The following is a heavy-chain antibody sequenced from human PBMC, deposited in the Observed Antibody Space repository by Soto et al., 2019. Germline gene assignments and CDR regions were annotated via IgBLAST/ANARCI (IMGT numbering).Heavy chain of an antibody. V-gene: IGHV3-74*01. J-gene: IGHJ5*02. CDR3: VWGQWEYH. CDR1: GFTFSNYW. Sequence: EVQLVESGGGLVQPGGSLRLSCVASGFTFSNYWMHWVRQAPGKGLVWVSRINSDGSNTNYADSVKGRFTISRDNAKNTLYLQMNSLRAEDTAVYYCVWGQWEYHWGQGTLVTVSS. CDR2: INSDGSNT. D-gene: IGHD1-26*01.